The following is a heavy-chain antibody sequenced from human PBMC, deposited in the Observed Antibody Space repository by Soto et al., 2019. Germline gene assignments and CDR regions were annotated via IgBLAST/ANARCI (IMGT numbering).Heavy chain of an antibody. CDR1: GFTFSSYY. D-gene: IGHD4-17*01. CDR3: ARGFYGDPPALDY. Sequence: EVQLVESGGGLVQPGGSLRLSCAASGFTFSSYYMHWVRQAPGKGLVWISRIKTDGSFSSYADSVKGRFTISRDNARNTLYLQMNSLSDDDTAVYYCARGFYGDPPALDYWGQGTLLSVSS. J-gene: IGHJ4*02. V-gene: IGHV3-74*01. CDR2: IKTDGSFS.